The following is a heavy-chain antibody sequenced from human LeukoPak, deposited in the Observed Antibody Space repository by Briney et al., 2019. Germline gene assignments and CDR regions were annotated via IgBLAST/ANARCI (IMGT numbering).Heavy chain of an antibody. Sequence: VGSLRLSCVASGVAFSSFAMSWGRQAPGEGLEWVSGLTGSGSTYHADSVKGRFTISRDNSTNTMSLQMNSLRAEDTAVYYCSKSLGDIVVVAAAFDSWGQGALVTVSS. D-gene: IGHD2-15*01. V-gene: IGHV3-23*01. CDR1: GVAFSSFA. J-gene: IGHJ4*02. CDR2: LTGSGST. CDR3: SKSLGDIVVVAAAFDS.